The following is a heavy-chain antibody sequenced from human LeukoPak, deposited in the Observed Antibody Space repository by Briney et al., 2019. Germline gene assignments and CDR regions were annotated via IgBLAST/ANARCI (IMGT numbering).Heavy chain of an antibody. V-gene: IGHV3-23*01. Sequence: GRSLRLSCAASGFTFSSHAMSWVRQAPGKGLEWVSAISGTGGSTYYADSVQGRFTISRDNSKNTLYLQMNSLRAEDTAVYYCAKLRSLNGGFTDYWGQGTLVTVSS. CDR3: AKLRSLNGGFTDY. CDR2: ISGTGGST. CDR1: GFTFSSHA. D-gene: IGHD2-8*01. J-gene: IGHJ4*02.